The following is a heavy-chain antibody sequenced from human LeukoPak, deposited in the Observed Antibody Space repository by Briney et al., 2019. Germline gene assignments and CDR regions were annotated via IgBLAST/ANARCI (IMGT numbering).Heavy chain of an antibody. CDR2: IYYSGST. CDR1: GGSISSSSYY. J-gene: IGHJ6*02. CDR3: ARHGSTSRYYYYGMDV. D-gene: IGHD2-2*01. V-gene: IGHV4-39*01. Sequence: SETLSLTCTVSGGSISSSSYYWGWIRQPPGKGLEWIGSIYYSGSTYYNPSLKSRVTISVDTSKNQFSLKLSSVTAADTAVYYCARHGSTSRYYYYGMDVWGQGTTVTVSS.